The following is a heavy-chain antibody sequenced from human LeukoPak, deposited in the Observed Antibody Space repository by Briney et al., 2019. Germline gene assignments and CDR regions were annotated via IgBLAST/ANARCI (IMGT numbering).Heavy chain of an antibody. Sequence: GASVKVSCKASGYTFTSYGISWVRQTPGQGLEWMGWISANNGNTNYAQKLQGRVTMTTDTSTGTAYMELRSLRSDDTAVYYCARDRSTGFGELSRWGQGTLVTVSS. D-gene: IGHD3-10*01. CDR2: ISANNGNT. J-gene: IGHJ4*02. CDR3: ARDRSTGFGELSR. CDR1: GYTFTSYG. V-gene: IGHV1-18*01.